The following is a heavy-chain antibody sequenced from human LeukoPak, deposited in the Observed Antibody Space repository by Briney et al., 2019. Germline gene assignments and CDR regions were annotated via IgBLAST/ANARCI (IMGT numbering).Heavy chain of an antibody. CDR3: AKAVQRGFDYSNSLAY. J-gene: IGHJ4*02. CDR1: GFTFSHYG. Sequence: GGSLRLYRVASGFTFSHYGMHWVGQGAGKGLEWVAGIWNDGSNRYYADSVKGRFTISRDNSKNRVYLQVNSLRAADTSVYYCAKAVQRGFDYSNSLAYWGQGTLVTVSS. V-gene: IGHV3-33*06. CDR2: IWNDGSNR. D-gene: IGHD4-11*01.